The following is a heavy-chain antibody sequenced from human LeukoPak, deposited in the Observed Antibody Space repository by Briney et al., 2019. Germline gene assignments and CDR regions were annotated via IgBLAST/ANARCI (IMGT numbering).Heavy chain of an antibody. CDR2: IQTSGST. CDR1: GGSISSYY. Sequence: SETLSLTCTVSGGSISSYYWSWIRQPAGRGLEWIGRIQTSGSTNYNPSLKSRVTMSVDMSKNQFSLNVNWVNAAYTAFYYCGKVGSGWSFDYWGQGTLVTVSS. V-gene: IGHV4-4*07. CDR3: GKVGSGWSFDY. J-gene: IGHJ4*02. D-gene: IGHD6-19*01.